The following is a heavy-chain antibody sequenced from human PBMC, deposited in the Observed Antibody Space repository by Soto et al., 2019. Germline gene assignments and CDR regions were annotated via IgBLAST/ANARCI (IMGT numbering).Heavy chain of an antibody. CDR1: GFTFSSYD. J-gene: IGHJ3*02. D-gene: IGHD6-13*01. CDR3: ARESRGSSWYNAFDI. CDR2: IGTAGDT. V-gene: IGHV3-13*01. Sequence: PGGSLRLSCAASGFTFSSYDMHWVRQATGKGLEWVSAIGTAGDTYYPGSVKGRFTISRENAKNSLYLQMNSLRAGDTAVYYCARESRGSSWYNAFDIWGQGTMVTVSS.